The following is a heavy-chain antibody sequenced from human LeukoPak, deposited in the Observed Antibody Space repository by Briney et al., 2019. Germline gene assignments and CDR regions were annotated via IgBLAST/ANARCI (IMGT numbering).Heavy chain of an antibody. V-gene: IGHV3-21*01. D-gene: IGHD3-16*01. Sequence: GGSLRLSCAASRFTFSSSSMNWVRQAPGKGLEGVSSISDSSDYIYYADSLKGRFTISRDNAKNSLYLQMNSLRAEDTAVYYCASRGRDDAFDIWGQGTMVTVSS. CDR3: ASRGRDDAFDI. J-gene: IGHJ3*02. CDR2: ISDSSDYI. CDR1: RFTFSSSS.